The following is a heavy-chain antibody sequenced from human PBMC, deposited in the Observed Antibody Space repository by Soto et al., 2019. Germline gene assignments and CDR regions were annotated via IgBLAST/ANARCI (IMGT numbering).Heavy chain of an antibody. CDR3: ARHIEMANDAFDI. V-gene: IGHV4-39*01. D-gene: IGHD5-12*01. CDR1: GGSISSSSYY. Sequence: ASETLSLTCTVSGGSISSSSYYWGWIRQPPGKGLEWIGSIYYSGSTYYNPSLKSRVTISVDTSKNQFSLKLSSVTAADTAVYYCARHIEMANDAFDIWGQGTMVTVSS. CDR2: IYYSGST. J-gene: IGHJ3*02.